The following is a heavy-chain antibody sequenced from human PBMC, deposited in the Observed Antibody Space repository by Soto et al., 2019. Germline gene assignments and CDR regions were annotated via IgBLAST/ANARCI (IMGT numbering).Heavy chain of an antibody. CDR1: GFTFSSYA. V-gene: IGHV3-23*01. J-gene: IGHJ4*02. Sequence: EVQLLESGGGLVQPGGSLRLSCAPSGFTFSSYAMSWVRQAPGKGLEWVSGISTSGDNSYYADSVKGRFTISRDNSKNMLYLQMDSLRAEDTAVYYCAKKRLGLIAVLVAFDSWGQGTLVTVSS. CDR3: AKKRLGLIAVLVAFDS. CDR2: ISTSGDNS. D-gene: IGHD6-19*01.